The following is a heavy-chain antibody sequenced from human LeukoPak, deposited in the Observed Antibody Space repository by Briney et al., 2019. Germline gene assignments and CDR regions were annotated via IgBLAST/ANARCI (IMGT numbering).Heavy chain of an antibody. V-gene: IGHV3-23*01. CDR2: ISGGGGST. CDR3: AKDSRYYYDSSGYPIDAPFDY. CDR1: GFTFSSYA. Sequence: GGSLRLSCAASGFTFSSYAMSWVRQAPGKGLEWVSAISGGGGSTYYADSVKGRFTISRDNSKNTLYLQMNSLRAEDTAVYYCAKDSRYYYDSSGYPIDAPFDYWGQGTLVTVSS. D-gene: IGHD3-22*01. J-gene: IGHJ4*02.